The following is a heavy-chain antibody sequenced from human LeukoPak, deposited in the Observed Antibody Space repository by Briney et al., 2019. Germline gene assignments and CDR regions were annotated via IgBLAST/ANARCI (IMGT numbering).Heavy chain of an antibody. CDR2: INPNSGGT. D-gene: IGHD3-22*01. V-gene: IGHV1-2*02. J-gene: IGHJ4*02. CDR1: GYTFTGYY. Sequence: ASVKVSCKASGYTFTGYYMHWVRQAPGQGLEWMGWINPNSGGTNYAQKFQGRVTMTRDTSISTAYMELSRLRSDDTAVYYCARVITIIVVVTFDYWGQGTLVTVSS. CDR3: ARVITIIVVVTFDY.